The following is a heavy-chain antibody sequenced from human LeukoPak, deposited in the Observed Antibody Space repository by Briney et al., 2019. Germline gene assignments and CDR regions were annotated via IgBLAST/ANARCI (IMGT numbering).Heavy chain of an antibody. Sequence: ASVKVSCKASGYTFTSYYMHWVRQAPGQGLGWMGIINPSGGSTSYAQKFQGRVTMTRDTSTSTAYMELSSLRSEDTAVYYCARAYYYGSGSYFEGFDYWGQGTLVTVSS. CDR3: ARAYYYGSGSYFEGFDY. V-gene: IGHV1-46*01. D-gene: IGHD3-10*01. CDR2: INPSGGST. CDR1: GYTFTSYY. J-gene: IGHJ4*02.